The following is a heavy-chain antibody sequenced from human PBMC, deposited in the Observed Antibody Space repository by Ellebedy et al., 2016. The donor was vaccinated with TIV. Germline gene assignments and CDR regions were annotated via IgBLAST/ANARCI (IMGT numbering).Heavy chain of an antibody. CDR2: IYYIGIT. V-gene: IGHV4-59*01. Sequence: MPSETLSLTCNVSGGSISTFYWSRIRQPPGKGLEFIGYIYYIGITNYNPSLESRVAISIDTSENQFSLRLSSVTAADTAVYYCAAYYGDRFDYWGQGTLVTVSS. J-gene: IGHJ4*02. D-gene: IGHD4-17*01. CDR3: AAYYGDRFDY. CDR1: GGSISTFY.